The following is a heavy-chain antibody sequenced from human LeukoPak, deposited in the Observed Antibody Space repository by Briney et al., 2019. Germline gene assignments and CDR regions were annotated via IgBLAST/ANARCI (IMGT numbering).Heavy chain of an antibody. J-gene: IGHJ5*02. Sequence: PGGSLRLSCAASGFIFRSYSMNWVRQAPGKGLEWVSSISSSSSYIYYADSVKGRFTISRDNAKNSLYLQMNSLRAEDTAVYYCARASYYYDSSGYFYNWFDPWGQGTLVTVSS. CDR3: ARASYYYDSSGYFYNWFDP. CDR2: ISSSSSYI. D-gene: IGHD3-22*01. V-gene: IGHV3-21*01. CDR1: GFIFRSYS.